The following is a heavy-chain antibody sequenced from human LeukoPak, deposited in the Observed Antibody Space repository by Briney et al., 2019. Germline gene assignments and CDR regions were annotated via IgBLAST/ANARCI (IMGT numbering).Heavy chain of an antibody. CDR1: GFTFSNAW. V-gene: IGHV3-15*01. D-gene: IGHD6-19*01. Sequence: GGSLRLSCAASGFTFSNAWMSWVRQAPGKGLEWVGRIKSKTDGGTTDYAAPVKGRFTISRDDSKNTLYLQMNSLKTEDTAVYYCTTAAGAVAAPGWIDYWGQGTLVTVSS. J-gene: IGHJ4*02. CDR2: IKSKTDGGTT. CDR3: TTAAGAVAAPGWIDY.